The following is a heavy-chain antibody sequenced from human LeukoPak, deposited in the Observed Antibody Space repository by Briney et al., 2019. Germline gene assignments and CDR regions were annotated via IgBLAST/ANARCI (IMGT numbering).Heavy chain of an antibody. CDR1: GFTFSGYG. J-gene: IGHJ4*02. V-gene: IGHV3-23*01. D-gene: IGHD1-26*01. CDR2: ISGSGGST. Sequence: GGSLRLSCAASGFTFSGYGMSWVRQAPGKGLKWVSAISGSGGSTYYADSVKGRITISRDNSKNTLYLQMNSLGVEDTAVYYCAKAGIVGPTTNLDYWGQGILVTVSS. CDR3: AKAGIVGPTTNLDY.